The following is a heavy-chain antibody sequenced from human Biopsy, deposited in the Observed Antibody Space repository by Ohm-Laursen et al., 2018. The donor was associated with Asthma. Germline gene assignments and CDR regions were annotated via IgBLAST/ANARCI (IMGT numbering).Heavy chain of an antibody. CDR2: IMTVFGTT. CDR1: GGTFSNFA. Sequence: SVNVSCKAPGGTFSNFAISWVRQAPGQGLEWLGGIMTVFGTTNYVQKFQGRATITADESTSTAYMEVTSLRSEDTAIYFCARCQVGYSSGWSLLLKKIYYAGMDVWGQGTAVTVSS. D-gene: IGHD6-19*01. V-gene: IGHV1-69*13. CDR3: ARCQVGYSSGWSLLLKKIYYAGMDV. J-gene: IGHJ6*02.